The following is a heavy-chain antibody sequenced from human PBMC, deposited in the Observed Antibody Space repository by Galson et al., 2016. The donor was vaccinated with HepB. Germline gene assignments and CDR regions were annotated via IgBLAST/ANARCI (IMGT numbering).Heavy chain of an antibody. J-gene: IGHJ6*02. V-gene: IGHV4-61*01. Sequence: SETLSLTCTVSGGSVSSASHYWSWVRQPTGKGLEWIGYISDSESTNYNPSLKGRVTISLDRSKNQFSLRLNSVIAADTAAYYCATNEGFYNGMDFWGQGTTVTVS. D-gene: IGHD2-2*02. CDR2: ISDSEST. CDR3: ATNEGFYNGMDF. CDR1: GGSVSSASHY.